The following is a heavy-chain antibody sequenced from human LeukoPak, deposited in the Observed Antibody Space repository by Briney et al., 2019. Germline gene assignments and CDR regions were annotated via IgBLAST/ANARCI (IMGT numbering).Heavy chain of an antibody. CDR3: ARGGTVTYYYYYGMDV. CDR1: GGSFSGYY. D-gene: IGHD4-17*01. Sequence: SETLSLTCAVYGGSFSGYYWSWIRQPPGKGLEWIGEINHSGSTNYNPSLKSRVTISVDTSKNQFSLKLSSVTAADTAVYYCARGGTVTYYYYYGMDVWGQGTTVTVSS. V-gene: IGHV4-34*01. CDR2: INHSGST. J-gene: IGHJ6*02.